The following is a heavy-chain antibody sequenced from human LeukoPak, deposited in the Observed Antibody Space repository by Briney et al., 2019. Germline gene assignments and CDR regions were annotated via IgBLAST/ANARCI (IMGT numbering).Heavy chain of an antibody. J-gene: IGHJ5*02. CDR3: AKSLHLEWLSNWFDP. Sequence: GGSLRLSCAASGFTFSSYAMSWVRQAPGKGLEWVSAISGSGGSTYYAVSVKGRFTISRDNSKNTLYLQMNSLRAEDTAVYYCAKSLHLEWLSNWFDPWGQGTLVTVSS. D-gene: IGHD3-3*01. CDR1: GFTFSSYA. CDR2: ISGSGGST. V-gene: IGHV3-23*01.